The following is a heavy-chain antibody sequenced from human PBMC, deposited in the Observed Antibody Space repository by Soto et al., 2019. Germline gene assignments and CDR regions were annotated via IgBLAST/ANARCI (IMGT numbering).Heavy chain of an antibody. Sequence: QVQLVESGGGGVQPGRSLRLSCVASGFTFSKYGLHWVRQAPGKGLEWVALISYDANRKNYADSVKGRFTISRDNSKNTLYLQMNSLRAEDTAVYYWARSDIVLLTTTPFDYWGQGTLVTVSS. D-gene: IGHD2-21*02. CDR1: GFTFSKYG. J-gene: IGHJ4*02. CDR2: ISYDANRK. V-gene: IGHV3-30-3*01. CDR3: ARSDIVLLTTTPFDY.